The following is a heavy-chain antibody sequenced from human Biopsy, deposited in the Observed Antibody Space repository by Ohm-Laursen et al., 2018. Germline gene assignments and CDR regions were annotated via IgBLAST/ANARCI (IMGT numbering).Heavy chain of an antibody. CDR1: GGSIISYY. Sequence: GTLSLTCSVSGGSIISYYWAWIRQPPGKGLEWIGHVYNGGITNYNPSLKSRVTISKETSKNQFSLQVNSVTAADTAVYYCARTPRGSFWSGSYKRGLWFDPWGQGTLVIVSS. V-gene: IGHV4-59*01. CDR3: ARTPRGSFWSGSYKRGLWFDP. D-gene: IGHD3-3*01. CDR2: VYNGGIT. J-gene: IGHJ5*02.